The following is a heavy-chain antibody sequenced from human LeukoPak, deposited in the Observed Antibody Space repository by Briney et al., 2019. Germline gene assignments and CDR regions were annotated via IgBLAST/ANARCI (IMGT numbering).Heavy chain of an antibody. D-gene: IGHD2-2*01. CDR2: ISASSSPI. J-gene: IGHJ4*02. Sequence: GGSLRLSCAASGFTFSSYSMNWVRQAPGKGLEWVSYISASSSPIYYADSVQGRFTISRDNAKNSLYLQMNSLRAEDTAVYYCARDLLVLPAAARGARYWGQGTLVTVSS. V-gene: IGHV3-48*01. CDR3: ARDLLVLPAAARGARY. CDR1: GFTFSSYS.